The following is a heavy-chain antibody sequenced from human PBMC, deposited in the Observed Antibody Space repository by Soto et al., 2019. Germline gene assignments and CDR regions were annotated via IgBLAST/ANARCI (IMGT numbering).Heavy chain of an antibody. V-gene: IGHV1-46*01. Sequence: QVQLVQSGAEVKKPGASVKVSCKASGYTFTSFYMHWVRQAPGQGPEWMGLINPSGASTTYAQKFQGRVTMTMSTATTTVHRARSSLRAEDTAVYYCATAGCGGVCALDYWGQGTLVTVSS. CDR3: ATAGCGGVCALDY. CDR2: INPSGAST. CDR1: GYTFTSFY. D-gene: IGHD2-21*02. J-gene: IGHJ4*02.